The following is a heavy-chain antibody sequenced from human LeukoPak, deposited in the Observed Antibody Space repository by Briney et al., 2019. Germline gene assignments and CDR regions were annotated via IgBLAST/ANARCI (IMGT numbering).Heavy chain of an antibody. CDR3: ARGGRAFDV. CDR2: IYHSGKA. V-gene: IGHV4-30-2*01. Sequence: PSQTLSLTCTVSGAFISSGGFYWSWLRQPPGKGLEWIGYIYHSGKAYYNPSLESRVTISVDRSKNHFSLNLNSVTAADTSVCYCARGGRAFDVWGQGTLISVSP. J-gene: IGHJ3*01. CDR1: GAFISSGGFY.